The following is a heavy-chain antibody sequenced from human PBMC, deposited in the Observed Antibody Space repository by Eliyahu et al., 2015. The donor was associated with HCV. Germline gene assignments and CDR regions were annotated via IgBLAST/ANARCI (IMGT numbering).Heavy chain of an antibody. Sequence: EVQLVESGGGVVRPGGSLXLSCAASGFDFDDYGMSWVRQAPGXGLEWVSGTNWNGGSTGYADSVKGRFTISRDNAKNSLDLQMNSLRAEDTALYYCARSGSYNFYGMDVWGQGXTVTVSS. D-gene: IGHD3-10*01. V-gene: IGHV3-20*04. CDR3: ARSGSYNFYGMDV. J-gene: IGHJ6*02. CDR2: TNWNGGST. CDR1: GFDFDDYG.